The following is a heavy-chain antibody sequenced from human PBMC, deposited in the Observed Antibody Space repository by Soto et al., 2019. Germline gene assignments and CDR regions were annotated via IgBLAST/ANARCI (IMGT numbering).Heavy chain of an antibody. D-gene: IGHD5-12*01. CDR1: GGSISRGGYY. CDR3: AGARGYSGDDPPDY. Sequence: QVQLQESGPGLVKPSQTLSLTCTVSGGSISRGGYYWSWIRQHPGKGLECIGYMYKSGSTYYNPSLKSRVTMAIATSKNQFSLKMSSVTAADTAVYYCAGARGYSGDDPPDYWGQGTLVTVSS. V-gene: IGHV4-31*03. J-gene: IGHJ4*02. CDR2: MYKSGST.